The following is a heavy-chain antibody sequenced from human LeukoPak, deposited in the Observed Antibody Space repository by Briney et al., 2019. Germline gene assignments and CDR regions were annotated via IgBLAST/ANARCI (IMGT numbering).Heavy chain of an antibody. CDR2: INQDRSET. Sequence: PGGSLRLSCAASGFIFSNYWMNWVRQAPGKGLEWVAHINQDRSETYYVDSVKGRFTIARDNAKNSLYLQMNSLRAEDTAVYYCARNPSRGYNYGYGDYWGQGTLVIVS. CDR1: GFIFSNYW. V-gene: IGHV3-7*01. D-gene: IGHD5-18*01. CDR3: ARNPSRGYNYGYGDY. J-gene: IGHJ4*02.